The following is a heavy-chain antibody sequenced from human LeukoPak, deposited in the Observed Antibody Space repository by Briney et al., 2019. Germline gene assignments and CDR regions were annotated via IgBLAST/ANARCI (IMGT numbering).Heavy chain of an antibody. Sequence: GASVKVSCKASGYIFTNYYMHWVRQAPGQGLEWMGTINPSGGSTSYAQKFQGRVTMTRDTSTSTVYMELSSLRSEDTAVYYCAREGGSYVDTVHWFDPWGQGTLVTVSS. CDR2: INPSGGST. CDR1: GYIFTNYY. D-gene: IGHD1-26*01. V-gene: IGHV1-46*01. J-gene: IGHJ5*02. CDR3: AREGGSYVDTVHWFDP.